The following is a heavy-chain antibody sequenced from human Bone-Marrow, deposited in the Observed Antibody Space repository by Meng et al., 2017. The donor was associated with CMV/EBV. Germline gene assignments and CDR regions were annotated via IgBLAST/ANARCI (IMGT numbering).Heavy chain of an antibody. CDR3: AREEYRRTNDYRGYYYYGMDV. J-gene: IGHJ6*02. Sequence: ASVKVSCKASGYTFTSYYMHWVRQAPGQGLEWMGIINPSGGSTSYAQKFQGRVTMTRDTSTSTVYMELSSLRSEDTAVYYCAREEYRRTNDYRGYYYYGMDVWGQGTTVTVSS. CDR1: GYTFTSYY. V-gene: IGHV1-46*01. D-gene: IGHD3-16*01. CDR2: INPSGGST.